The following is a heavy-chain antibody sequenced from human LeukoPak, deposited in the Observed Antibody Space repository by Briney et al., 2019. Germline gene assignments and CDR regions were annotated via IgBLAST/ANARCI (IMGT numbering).Heavy chain of an antibody. CDR1: GFTFSSYA. V-gene: IGHV3-23*01. D-gene: IGHD2-15*01. CDR3: AKDLGYCSGGSCYSGPFQH. CDR2: ISGSGGST. J-gene: IGHJ1*01. Sequence: GGSLRLSCAASGFTFSSYAMSWVRQAPGKGLEWVSAISGSGGSTYYADSVKGRFTISRDNSKNTLYLQMNSLRAEDTAVYYCAKDLGYCSGGSCYSGPFQHWGQGTLVTVSS.